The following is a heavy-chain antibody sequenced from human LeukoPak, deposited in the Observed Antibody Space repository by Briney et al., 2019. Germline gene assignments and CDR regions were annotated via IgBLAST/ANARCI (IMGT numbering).Heavy chain of an antibody. Sequence: GGSLRLSCAASGFTFDDYAMPWVRQAPGKGLEWVSGISWNSGSIGYADSVKGRFTISRDNAKNSLYLQMNSLRAEDTALYYCAKVSPYYYDSSGYYDYWGQGTLVTVSS. CDR3: AKVSPYYYDSSGYYDY. J-gene: IGHJ4*02. CDR1: GFTFDDYA. V-gene: IGHV3-9*01. CDR2: ISWNSGSI. D-gene: IGHD3-22*01.